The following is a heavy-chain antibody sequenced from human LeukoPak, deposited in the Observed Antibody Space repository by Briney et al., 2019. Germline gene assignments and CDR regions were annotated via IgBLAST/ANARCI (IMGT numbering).Heavy chain of an antibody. V-gene: IGHV1-46*01. CDR1: GGTFSSYA. D-gene: IGHD1-26*01. Sequence: ASVKVSCKASGGTFSSYAISWVRQAPGQGLEWMGIINPSGGSTSYAQKFQGRVTMTRDTSTSTVYMELSSLRSEDTAVYYCATSLYSGSYWALDYWGQGTLVTVSS. CDR2: INPSGGST. CDR3: ATSLYSGSYWALDY. J-gene: IGHJ4*02.